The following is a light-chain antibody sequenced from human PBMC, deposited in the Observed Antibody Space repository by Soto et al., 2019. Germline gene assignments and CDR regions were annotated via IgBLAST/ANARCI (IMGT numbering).Light chain of an antibody. CDR1: QDISTY. Sequence: DLQMTQSPSSLSASVGDRITITCQASQDISTYLNWYQQKPGTAPNLLISGASNLKIGVPSRFSGSGSGTDFTFTISSVQPEDIATYYCQQYENLPLTFGGGTKVEIK. CDR3: QQYENLPLT. CDR2: GAS. J-gene: IGKJ4*01. V-gene: IGKV1-33*01.